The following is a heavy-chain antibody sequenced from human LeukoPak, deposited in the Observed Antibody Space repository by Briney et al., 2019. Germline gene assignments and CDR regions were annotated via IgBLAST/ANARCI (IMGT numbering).Heavy chain of an antibody. Sequence: GGSLRLSCGASGFTFSDYYMSWIRQAPGKGLEWVSYISSSGSTIYYADSVKGRFTISRDNAKNSLYLQMNSLRAEDTAVYYCARVKRRYYDSSGYWYWGQGTLVTVSS. J-gene: IGHJ4*02. V-gene: IGHV3-11*01. CDR1: GFTFSDYY. CDR3: ARVKRRYYDSSGYWY. D-gene: IGHD3-22*01. CDR2: ISSSGSTI.